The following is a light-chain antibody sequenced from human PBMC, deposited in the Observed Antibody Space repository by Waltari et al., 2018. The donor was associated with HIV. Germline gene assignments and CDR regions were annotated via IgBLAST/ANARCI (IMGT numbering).Light chain of an antibody. CDR3: CSYARSGIP. CDR2: EVS. J-gene: IGLJ2*01. Sequence: SALTQPASVSGSFGQSIPLSCTGTSRDVGSYNLVSWYQYHPGKAPKLIIYEVSKRPSGVSNRFSGSKSGNTASLTVSGLQAEDEAHYYCCSYARSGIPFGGGTKLTVL. CDR1: SRDVGSYNL. V-gene: IGLV2-23*02.